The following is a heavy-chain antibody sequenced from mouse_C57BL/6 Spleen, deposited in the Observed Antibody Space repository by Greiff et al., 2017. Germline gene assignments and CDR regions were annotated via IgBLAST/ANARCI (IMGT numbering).Heavy chain of an antibody. CDR1: GFTFSDYG. CDR3: ARGDYGSSYVGAMDY. D-gene: IGHD1-1*01. J-gene: IGHJ4*01. CDR2: ISSGSSTI. Sequence: EVQRVESGGGLVKPGGSLKLSCAASGFTFSDYGMHWVRQAPEKGLEWVAYISSGSSTIYYADTVKGRFTISRDNAKNTLFLQMTSLRSEDTAMYYCARGDYGSSYVGAMDYWGQGTSVTVSS. V-gene: IGHV5-17*01.